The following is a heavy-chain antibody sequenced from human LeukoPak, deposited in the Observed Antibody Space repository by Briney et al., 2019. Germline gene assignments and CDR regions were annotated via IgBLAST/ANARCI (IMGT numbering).Heavy chain of an antibody. CDR3: AKDLAAATPYGMDV. Sequence: GGSLRLSCAASGFTFDDYAMHWVRQAPGKGLEWVSGISWNSGSIGYADSVKGRFTISRDNAKNSLYPQMNSLRAEDTALYYCAKDLAAATPYGMDVWGQGTTVTVSS. CDR1: GFTFDDYA. V-gene: IGHV3-9*01. CDR2: ISWNSGSI. J-gene: IGHJ6*02. D-gene: IGHD6-13*01.